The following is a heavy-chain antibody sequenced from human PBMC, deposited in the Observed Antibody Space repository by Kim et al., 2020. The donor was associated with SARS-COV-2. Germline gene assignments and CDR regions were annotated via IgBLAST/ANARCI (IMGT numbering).Heavy chain of an antibody. CDR3: ARARFLEWLSLPQPGYYYGMDV. Sequence: SVKVSCKASGGTFSSYAISWVRQAPGQGLEWMGGIIPIFGTANYAQKFQGRVTITADESTSTAYMELSSLRSEDTAVYYCARARFLEWLSLPQPGYYYGMDVWGQGTTSPSP. D-gene: IGHD3-3*01. CDR2: IIPIFGTA. V-gene: IGHV1-69*13. CDR1: GGTFSSYA. J-gene: IGHJ6*02.